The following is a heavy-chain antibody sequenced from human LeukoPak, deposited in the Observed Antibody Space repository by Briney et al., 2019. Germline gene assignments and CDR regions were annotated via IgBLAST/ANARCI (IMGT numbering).Heavy chain of an antibody. J-gene: IGHJ4*02. CDR2: INHSGST. Sequence: SETLSLTCAVYGVSFSGYYWSWIRQPPGKGLEWIGEINHSGSTNYNPSLKSRVTISVDTSKNQFSLKLSSVTAADTAVYYCARGRYCSSTSCYDDYWGQGTLVTVSS. V-gene: IGHV4-34*01. CDR1: GVSFSGYY. CDR3: ARGRYCSSTSCYDDY. D-gene: IGHD2-2*01.